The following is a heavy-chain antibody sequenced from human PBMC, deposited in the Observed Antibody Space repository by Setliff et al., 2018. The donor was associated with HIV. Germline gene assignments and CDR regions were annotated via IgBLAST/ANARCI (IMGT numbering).Heavy chain of an antibody. J-gene: IGHJ4*02. CDR2: ISGSSTAI. D-gene: IGHD1-26*01. CDR3: ARDRYSGSSTDY. Sequence: PGGSLRLSCAASGFTFSLDSMNWVRQAPGKGLEWVSYISGSSTAIYYTDSVKGRFTISRDNVKSSLYLQMNSLRAEDTAVYYCARDRYSGSSTDYWGQGTLVTVSS. CDR1: GFTFSLDS. V-gene: IGHV3-48*04.